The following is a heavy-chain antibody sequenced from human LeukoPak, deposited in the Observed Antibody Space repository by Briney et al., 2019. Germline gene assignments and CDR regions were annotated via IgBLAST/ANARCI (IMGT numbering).Heavy chain of an antibody. J-gene: IGHJ4*02. CDR1: GDILTSNS. V-gene: IGHV1-18*04. D-gene: IGHD3-16*01. Sequence: ASVNDSCKPSGDILTSNSISWVRQAPGQGLEWMGWISTFNGYINYAKNLQGRVTMTRDTSTRTVYMEMRNMRSDDTALYYCARGEFYYDLWGQGTLVSVS. CDR3: ARGEFYYDL. CDR2: ISTFNGYI.